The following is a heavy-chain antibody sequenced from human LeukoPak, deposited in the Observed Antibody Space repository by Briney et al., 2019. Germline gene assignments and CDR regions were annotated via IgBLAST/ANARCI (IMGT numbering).Heavy chain of an antibody. CDR1: GFTFSNYW. CDR2: MNGDGSQI. Sequence: GGSLRLSCAASGFTFSNYWMSWVRQAPAKGLEWVAHMNGDGSQIYYMDFVKGRFTISRDNAKNSLYLQMNGLRAEDTAVYYCVAWGNSGNSWGQGTMVIVSS. V-gene: IGHV3-7*01. J-gene: IGHJ3*01. CDR3: VAWGNSGNS. D-gene: IGHD1-26*01.